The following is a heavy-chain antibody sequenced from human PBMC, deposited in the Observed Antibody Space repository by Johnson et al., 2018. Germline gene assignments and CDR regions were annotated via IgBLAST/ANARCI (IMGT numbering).Heavy chain of an antibody. D-gene: IGHD1-1*01. CDR1: GFIFSSYS. CDR2: IGVSRSTI. V-gene: IGHV3-48*02. CDR3: ARNDVGTFDI. J-gene: IGHJ3*02. Sequence: VQLVQSGGGLVQPGGSLRLSCEVSGFIFSSYSMNWVRKPPGKGLEWVSYIGVSRSTIYYADSVNGRFTISRDNAKNSLYLQMNSLRDEDTAVYYCARNDVGTFDIWGQGTTVTVSS.